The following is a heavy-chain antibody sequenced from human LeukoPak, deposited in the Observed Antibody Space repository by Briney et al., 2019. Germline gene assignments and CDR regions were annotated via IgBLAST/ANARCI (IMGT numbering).Heavy chain of an antibody. Sequence: GESLKISCKGSGYSFTSYWIGWVRQLPGKGREWMGIIYPGDSDTGYSPSFQGQVTISADKSISTAYLQWSSLKASDTAMYYCARLPDYGSGHDAFDIWGQGTMATVSS. CDR2: IYPGDSDT. CDR1: GYSFTSYW. D-gene: IGHD3-10*01. J-gene: IGHJ3*02. V-gene: IGHV5-51*01. CDR3: ARLPDYGSGHDAFDI.